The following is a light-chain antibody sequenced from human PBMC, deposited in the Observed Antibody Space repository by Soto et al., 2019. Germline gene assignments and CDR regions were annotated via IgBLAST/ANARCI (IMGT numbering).Light chain of an antibody. CDR3: QQSYSTLPIT. Sequence: DIQMTQSPSSLSASVGDRVTITCRASQSITTYLNWYQHKPGNAPKLLIYAASIWQSGVPSRFSGSGSGTDFTLTISTLHPEDFGTYYCQQSYSTLPITFGQGTRLDIK. V-gene: IGKV1-39*01. J-gene: IGKJ5*01. CDR2: AAS. CDR1: QSITTY.